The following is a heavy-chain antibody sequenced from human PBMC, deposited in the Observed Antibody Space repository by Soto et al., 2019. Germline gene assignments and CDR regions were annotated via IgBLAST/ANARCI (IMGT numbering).Heavy chain of an antibody. D-gene: IGHD3-9*01. CDR1: GFTFSSYA. CDR2: ISYDGSNK. CDR3: AREVPDILTGYYHYYYYGMDV. J-gene: IGHJ6*02. Sequence: GGSLRLSCAASGFTFSSYAMHWVRQAPGKGLEWVAVISYDGSNKYYADSVKGRFTISRDNSKNTLYLQMNSLRAEDTAVYYCAREVPDILTGYYHYYYYGMDVWGQGTTVTVSS. V-gene: IGHV3-30-3*01.